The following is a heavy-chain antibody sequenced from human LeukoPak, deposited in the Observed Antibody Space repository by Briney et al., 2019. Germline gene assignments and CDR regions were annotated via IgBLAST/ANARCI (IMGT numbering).Heavy chain of an antibody. J-gene: IGHJ4*02. V-gene: IGHV4-59*01. Sequence: SETLSLTCTVSGGSIGSYYWSWIRQPPGKGLEWIGYIYYSGSTNYNPSLKSRVTISVDTSKNQFSLKLSSVTAADTAVYYCARLGYSSSWSPLDYWGQGTLVTVSS. CDR3: ARLGYSSSWSPLDY. D-gene: IGHD6-13*01. CDR2: IYYSGST. CDR1: GGSIGSYY.